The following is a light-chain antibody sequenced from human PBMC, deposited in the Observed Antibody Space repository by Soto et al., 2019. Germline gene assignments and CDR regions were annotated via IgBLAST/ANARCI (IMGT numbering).Light chain of an antibody. CDR3: CTDTGRDFYI. J-gene: IGLJ2*01. CDR2: EVT. CDR1: SSDVGVHNF. V-gene: IGLV2-8*01. Sequence: QSALTQPPSASGSPGQSVTISCTGTSSDVGVHNFVSWYQQSPGKAPKLLIYEVTKRPAGVPDRFSGSKSGNTASLTVSGLQAEDEADYYCCTDTGRDFYILGGGTKLTVL.